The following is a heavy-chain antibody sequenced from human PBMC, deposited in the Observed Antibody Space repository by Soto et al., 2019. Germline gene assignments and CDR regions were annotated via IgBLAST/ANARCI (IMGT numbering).Heavy chain of an antibody. V-gene: IGHV3-30-3*01. D-gene: IGHD2-2*01. CDR3: ARDKLHGSRTSCSTYYYGMDV. Sequence: QVQLVESGGGGVQPGRSLRLSCAASGFTFSSYAMHWVRQDPGKGLEWVAVISSDGSNKYYADSVQGRFTLSRDNSKNTLYLQMNSLRAEDTAVYYCARDKLHGSRTSCSTYYYGMDVWGQGTTDTVSS. J-gene: IGHJ6*02. CDR2: ISSDGSNK. CDR1: GFTFSSYA.